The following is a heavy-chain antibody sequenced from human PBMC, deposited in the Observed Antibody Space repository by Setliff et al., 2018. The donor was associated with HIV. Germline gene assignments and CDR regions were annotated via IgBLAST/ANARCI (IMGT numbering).Heavy chain of an antibody. CDR2: ISAYNGNT. J-gene: IGHJ5*02. Sequence: ASVKVSCKASGYNFINYGISWVRQAPGQGLEWMGWISAYNGNTNYAPRLLGRVTMTTDTSTSTAYMEVRSLSSDDTAVYNCARARLQGIVTAVGPRDNCLDPWGQGTRVTVSS. D-gene: IGHD3-9*01. CDR1: GYNFINYG. V-gene: IGHV1-18*04. CDR3: ARARLQGIVTAVGPRDNCLDP.